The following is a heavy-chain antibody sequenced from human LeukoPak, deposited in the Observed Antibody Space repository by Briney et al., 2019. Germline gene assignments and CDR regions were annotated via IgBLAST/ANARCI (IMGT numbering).Heavy chain of an antibody. V-gene: IGHV1-2*02. CDR2: INPNSGGT. D-gene: IGHD3-10*01. CDR1: GYTFTDHF. J-gene: IGHJ4*02. Sequence: ASVKVSCKASGYTFTDHFMRWVRHAPGQGLEWMGWINPNSGGTSYAQKFKGRVTMTRDTSINTVYMELSRLGSDDTAVYYCARDYELGTPGSAYEFFDYWGQGTLVTVSS. CDR3: ARDYELGTPGSAYEFFDY.